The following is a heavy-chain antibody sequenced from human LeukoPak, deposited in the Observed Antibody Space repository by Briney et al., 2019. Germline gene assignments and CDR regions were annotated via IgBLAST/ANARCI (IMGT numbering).Heavy chain of an antibody. Sequence: PGGSLRPSCAASGFPFADYSLHWVRQAPGKGLEWVALMSFDGNFENFADSVKGRFTISRDTARNMLYLHMGSLGVEDSAVYFCARVGETGTVTMELDLWGQGALVTVSS. CDR2: MSFDGNFE. CDR3: ARVGETGTVTMELDL. J-gene: IGHJ1*01. V-gene: IGHV3-30*04. CDR1: GFPFADYS. D-gene: IGHD5-24*01.